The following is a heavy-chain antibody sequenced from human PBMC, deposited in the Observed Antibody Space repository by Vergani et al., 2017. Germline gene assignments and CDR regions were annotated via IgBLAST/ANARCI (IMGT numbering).Heavy chain of an antibody. CDR2: IYTSGST. Sequence: QVQLQESGPGLVKPSETLSLTCTVSGGSISSYYWSWIRQPAGKGLEWIGRIYTSGSTNYNPSLKSRVTMSVDTSKNQFSLKLSSVTAADTAVYYCAREPDEYSSSPTFDIWGKGQWSPSLQ. D-gene: IGHD6-6*01. CDR3: AREPDEYSSSPTFDI. J-gene: IGHJ3*02. V-gene: IGHV4-4*07. CDR1: GGSISSYY.